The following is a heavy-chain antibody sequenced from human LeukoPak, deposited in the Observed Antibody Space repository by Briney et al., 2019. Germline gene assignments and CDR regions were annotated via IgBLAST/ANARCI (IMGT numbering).Heavy chain of an antibody. CDR3: ARVPRGYDSSGYYYFPWFDP. Sequence: PSKTLSLTCTVSGGSISSYYWSWIRQPPGKGLEWIGYIYYSGSTNYNPSLKSRVTISVDTSKNQFSLKLSSVTAADTAVYYCARVPRGYDSSGYYYFPWFDPWGQGTLVTVSS. CDR1: GGSISSYY. CDR2: IYYSGST. V-gene: IGHV4-59*01. D-gene: IGHD3-22*01. J-gene: IGHJ5*02.